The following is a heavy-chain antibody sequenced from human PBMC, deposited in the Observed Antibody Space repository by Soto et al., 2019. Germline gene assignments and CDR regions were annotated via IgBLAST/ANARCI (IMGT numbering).Heavy chain of an antibody. V-gene: IGHV3-23*01. D-gene: IGHD2-2*01. J-gene: IGHJ4*02. CDR1: GFTFSNYV. CDR2: ITGSIYST. Sequence: GGSLRLSCAASGFTFSNYVMTWVRQAPGKGLEWVSSITGSIYSTSYADSVKGRFTISRDNSKNTLYLQMSSLRAEDTAVYYCAKYQQRANFDYWGQGTLVTVSS. CDR3: AKYQQRANFDY.